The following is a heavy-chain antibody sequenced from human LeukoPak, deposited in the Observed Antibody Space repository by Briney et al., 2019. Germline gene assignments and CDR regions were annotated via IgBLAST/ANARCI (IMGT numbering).Heavy chain of an antibody. V-gene: IGHV3-7*01. CDR2: INQYGSEK. CDR3: ARDSSLRYYFDY. J-gene: IGHJ4*02. CDR1: GFTFSRYW. Sequence: SGSLTLSFASSGFTFSRYWMSWVRQAPWKGLAGVANINQYGSEKYYLDSVKGRFTIPRHNAKNSLYLQMNSLRAEDTAVYSCARDSSLRYYFDYWGQETLVTVAS.